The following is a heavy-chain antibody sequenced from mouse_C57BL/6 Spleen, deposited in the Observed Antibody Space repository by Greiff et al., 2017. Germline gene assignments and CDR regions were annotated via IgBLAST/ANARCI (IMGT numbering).Heavy chain of an antibody. CDR3: ARSDGYYPDY. Sequence: VQRVESGPELVKPGASVKISCKASGYAFRSSWMNWVKQRPGKGLEWIGRIYPGDGDTNYNGKFKGKATLTADKSSSTAYMQLSSLTSEDSAVYFCARSDGYYPDYWGQGTTLTVSS. J-gene: IGHJ2*01. V-gene: IGHV1-82*01. CDR1: GYAFRSSW. CDR2: IYPGDGDT. D-gene: IGHD2-3*01.